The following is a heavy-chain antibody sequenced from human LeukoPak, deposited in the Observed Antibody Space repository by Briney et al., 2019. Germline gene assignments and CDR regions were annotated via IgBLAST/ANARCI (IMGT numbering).Heavy chain of an antibody. D-gene: IGHD2-15*01. J-gene: IGHJ3*02. CDR2: ISSSSSYI. CDR1: GFTFSSYS. CDR3: ARDYCSGGSCYRNDAFDI. Sequence: GGSLRLSCAASGFTFSSYSMNWVRQAPGKGLEWVSSISSSSSYIYYADSVKGRFTISGDNAKNSLYLQMNSLRAEDTAVYYCARDYCSGGSCYRNDAFDIWGQGTMVTVSS. V-gene: IGHV3-21*01.